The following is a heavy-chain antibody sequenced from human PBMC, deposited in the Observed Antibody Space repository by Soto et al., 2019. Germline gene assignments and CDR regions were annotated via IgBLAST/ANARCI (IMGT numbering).Heavy chain of an antibody. CDR3: ARGWGYFDY. J-gene: IGHJ4*02. V-gene: IGHV4-59*01. Sequence: QVQLQESGPGLVKPSETLSLTCTVSGGSISSYYWSWIRQPPGKGLEWIGYIYYSGSTNYNPSLKSRVTISVDTSKNQFSLKLSSVTAADTAVYYFARGWGYFDYWGQGTLVTVSS. D-gene: IGHD6-19*01. CDR2: IYYSGST. CDR1: GGSISSYY.